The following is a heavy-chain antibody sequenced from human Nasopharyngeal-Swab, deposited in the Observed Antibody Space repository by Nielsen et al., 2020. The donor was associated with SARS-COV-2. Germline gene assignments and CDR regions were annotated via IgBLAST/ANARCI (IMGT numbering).Heavy chain of an antibody. Sequence: SETLSLTCTVSGGSIRSYYWSWIRQPAGKGLEWIGRIYTSGSTNYNPSLKSRVTMSVDTSKNQFSLKLSSVTAADTAVYYCARVDNYYDSSGYRQYYFDYWGQGTLVTVSS. CDR2: IYTSGST. J-gene: IGHJ4*02. V-gene: IGHV4-4*07. CDR3: ARVDNYYDSSGYRQYYFDY. D-gene: IGHD3-22*01. CDR1: GGSIRSYY.